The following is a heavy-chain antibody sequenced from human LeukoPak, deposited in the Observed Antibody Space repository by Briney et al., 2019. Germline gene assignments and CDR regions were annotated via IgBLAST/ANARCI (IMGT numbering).Heavy chain of an antibody. CDR1: GGSISSYY. CDR3: ASGTYYYFNF. V-gene: IGHV4-59*01. Sequence: PSETLSLTCTVSGGSISSYYWSWIRQPPGKGLEWIGYIYYSGDTNYNPSLKSRVTISVDTSKNQFSLKLNSAPAADTAVYYCASGTYYYFNFWGKEPWSPSPQ. D-gene: IGHD6-13*01. CDR2: IYYSGDT. J-gene: IGHJ4*01.